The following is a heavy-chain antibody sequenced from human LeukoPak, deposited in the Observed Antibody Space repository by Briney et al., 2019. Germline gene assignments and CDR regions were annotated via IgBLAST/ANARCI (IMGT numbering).Heavy chain of an antibody. Sequence: SLRLSCAASGFTFSSYGMHWVRQAPGKGLEWVAVIWYDGSSKYYADSVEGRFTISSDNAKNTLYLQMNSLRAEDTAVYYCARDRTLDYWGRGTLVTVSS. CDR1: GFTFSSYG. V-gene: IGHV3-33*01. CDR2: IWYDGSSK. J-gene: IGHJ4*02. CDR3: ARDRTLDY.